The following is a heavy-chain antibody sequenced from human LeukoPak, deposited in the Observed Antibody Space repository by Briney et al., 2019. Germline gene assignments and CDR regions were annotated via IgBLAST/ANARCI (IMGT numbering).Heavy chain of an antibody. CDR1: GFTFRSYA. CDR3: ARIRSGYSYGWGNYYYGMDV. D-gene: IGHD5-18*01. V-gene: IGHV3-7*01. Sequence: GGSLRLSCEASGFTFRSYAMHWVRQAPGKGLEWVANIKQDGSEKYYVDSVKGRFTISRDNAKNSLYLQMNSLRAEDTAVYYCARIRSGYSYGWGNYYYGMDVWGQGTTVTVSS. CDR2: IKQDGSEK. J-gene: IGHJ6*02.